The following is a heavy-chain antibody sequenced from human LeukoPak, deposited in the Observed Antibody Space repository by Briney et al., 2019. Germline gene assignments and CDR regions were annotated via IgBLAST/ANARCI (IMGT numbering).Heavy chain of an antibody. J-gene: IGHJ6*03. CDR1: GFPFSDYY. Sequence: PGGSLRLSCAASGFPFSDYYMTWVRQAPGKGLEWVSFISTSGTTIYYADSVKGRFTISRDNAKNSLYLQMNSLRAEDTAVYYCARDGVLRYFDWPYYYYMDVWGKGTTVT. D-gene: IGHD3-9*01. CDR3: ARDGVLRYFDWPYYYYMDV. CDR2: ISTSGTTI. V-gene: IGHV3-11*04.